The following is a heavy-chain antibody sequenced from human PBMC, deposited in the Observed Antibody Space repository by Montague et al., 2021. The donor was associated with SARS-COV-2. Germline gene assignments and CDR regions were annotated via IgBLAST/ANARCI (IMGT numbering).Heavy chain of an antibody. D-gene: IGHD3-22*01. CDR2: ISSSGSTI. Sequence: RLSCAASGFTFSSYEMNWVRQAPGKGLEWVSYISSSGSTIYHADSVKGRFTISRDNAKNSLYLQMNSLRAEDTAVYYCARNYYDSSGYYYPFYYYGMDVWGQGTTVTVSS. CDR1: GFTFSSYE. CDR3: ARNYYDSSGYYYPFYYYGMDV. J-gene: IGHJ6*02. V-gene: IGHV3-48*03.